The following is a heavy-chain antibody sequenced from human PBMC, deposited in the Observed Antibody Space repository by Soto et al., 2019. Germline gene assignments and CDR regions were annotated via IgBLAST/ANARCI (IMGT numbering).Heavy chain of an antibody. V-gene: IGHV1-8*01. D-gene: IGHD2-2*01. J-gene: IGHJ3*02. CDR1: GYTFTSYD. CDR3: AHGGLPAANNAFDI. Sequence: ALVKVPCQASGYTFTSYDINWVRQATGQGLEWMGWMNPNSGNTGYAQKFQGRVTMTRNTSISTAYMELSSLRSEDKAVYYWAHGGLPAANNAFDIWGQGTMVTVSS. CDR2: MNPNSGNT.